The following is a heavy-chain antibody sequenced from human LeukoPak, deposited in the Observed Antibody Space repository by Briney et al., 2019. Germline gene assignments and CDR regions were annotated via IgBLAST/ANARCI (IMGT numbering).Heavy chain of an antibody. CDR3: AKSYYDFWSGWDYYYGMDV. J-gene: IGHJ6*02. CDR1: GFTFSSYG. Sequence: GRSLRLSCAASGFTFSSYGMHWVRQAPGKGLEWVAVISHDGSNKYYADSVKGQFTISRDNSKNTLYLQMNSLRAEDTAVYYCAKSYYDFWSGWDYYYGMDVWGQGTTVTVSS. CDR2: ISHDGSNK. D-gene: IGHD3-3*01. V-gene: IGHV3-30*18.